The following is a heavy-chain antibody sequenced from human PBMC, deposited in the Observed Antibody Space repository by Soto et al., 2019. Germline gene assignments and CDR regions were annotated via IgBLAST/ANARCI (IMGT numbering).Heavy chain of an antibody. CDR2: ISSSGDNT. D-gene: IGHD6-19*01. J-gene: IGHJ4*02. CDR1: GFTFGSYA. Sequence: GGSLRLSCSASGFTFGSYAMHWVRQAPGKGLEYVSAISSSGDNTYYPDSVKGRFTISRDNSKNTLYLQMSSLRVEDTAVYYCTRHMSPNIAVAGTWGQGTQVPVSS. CDR3: TRHMSPNIAVAGT. V-gene: IGHV3-64D*08.